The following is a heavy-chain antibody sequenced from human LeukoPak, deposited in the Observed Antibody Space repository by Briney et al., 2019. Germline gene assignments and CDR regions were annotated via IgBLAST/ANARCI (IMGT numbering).Heavy chain of an antibody. J-gene: IGHJ4*02. CDR1: GESLNSYY. D-gene: IGHD2-15*01. CDR3: ARGAWATRLGS. CDR2: IYESGTT. Sequence: SETLSLTCAVYGESLNSYYWSWVRQPPGEGLEWIGEIYESGTTEYNPSLKGRVTISMVPSKQQFSLSLSSVTAADTAVYYCARGAWATRLGSWGLGTPVIVSS. V-gene: IGHV4-34*01.